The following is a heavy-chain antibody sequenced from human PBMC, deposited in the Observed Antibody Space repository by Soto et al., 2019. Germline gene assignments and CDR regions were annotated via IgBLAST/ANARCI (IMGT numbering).Heavy chain of an antibody. V-gene: IGHV2-5*02. CDR1: GFSLRTREVG. CDR3: AHVYGGYDNFDY. J-gene: IGHJ4*02. D-gene: IGHD5-12*01. CDR2: IYWDDDK. Sequence: PTQTRTLTVNFSGFSLRTREVGVGWIRQPPGKALEWLALIYWDDDKRYSPSLKSRLTITKDTSKNQVVLTMTNMDPVDTATYYCAHVYGGYDNFDYWGQGTLVTVSS.